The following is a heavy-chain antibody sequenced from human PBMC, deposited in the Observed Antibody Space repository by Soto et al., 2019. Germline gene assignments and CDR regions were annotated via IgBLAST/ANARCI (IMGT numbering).Heavy chain of an antibody. Sequence: QVQLVQSGAEVKTPGASVRVSCKGSGYTFTDYYMHWVRRAPGQGLEWMGWINGNSGDTRYPQRFQGRVTMTRDTSINTAYMDLSGLRSDDTAVYYCARDSEAAAGVSIDYWGQGTLVTVSS. CDR3: ARDSEAAAGVSIDY. V-gene: IGHV1-2*02. D-gene: IGHD6-13*01. J-gene: IGHJ4*02. CDR1: GYTFTDYY. CDR2: INGNSGDT.